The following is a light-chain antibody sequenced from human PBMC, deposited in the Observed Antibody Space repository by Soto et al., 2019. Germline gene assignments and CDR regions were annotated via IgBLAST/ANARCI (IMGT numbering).Light chain of an antibody. Sequence: QSVLTQPASVSGSPGQSITISCTGTSSDVGGYNYVSWYQQHPGKAPKLMIYDVSNRPSGVSNRFSGSKSGNTASLTISGLQAEDEADYYCNSYTSSSLYVFGTGTKLT. CDR2: DVS. CDR1: SSDVGGYNY. J-gene: IGLJ1*01. CDR3: NSYTSSSLYV. V-gene: IGLV2-14*01.